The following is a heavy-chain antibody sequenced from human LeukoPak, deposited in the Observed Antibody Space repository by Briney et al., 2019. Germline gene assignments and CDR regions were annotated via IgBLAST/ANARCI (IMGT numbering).Heavy chain of an antibody. J-gene: IGHJ5*02. CDR1: GYTFTSYY. V-gene: IGHV1-46*01. Sequence: ASVKVSCKASGYTFTSYYMHWVRQAPGQGLEWMGINNPSGGSTSYAQKFQGRVTMTRDTSTSTVYMELSSLRSEDTAVYYCAREEGIVGATNWFDPWGQGTLVTVSS. CDR3: AREEGIVGATNWFDP. CDR2: NNPSGGST. D-gene: IGHD1-26*01.